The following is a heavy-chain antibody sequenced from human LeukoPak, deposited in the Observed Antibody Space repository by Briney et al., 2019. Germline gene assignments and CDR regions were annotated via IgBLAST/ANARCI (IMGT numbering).Heavy chain of an antibody. V-gene: IGHV4-39*07. CDR3: ARRVGSSSGGDGRIDY. CDR2: IYHSGST. Sequence: SETLSLTCTVSGGSISTSNYYWGWIRQPPGRGLEWIGSIYHSGSTYYNPSLKSRVTISVDTSKNQFSLKLSSVTAADTAVYYCARRVGSSSGGDGRIDYWGQGTLVTVSS. CDR1: GGSISTSNYY. D-gene: IGHD6-6*01. J-gene: IGHJ4*02.